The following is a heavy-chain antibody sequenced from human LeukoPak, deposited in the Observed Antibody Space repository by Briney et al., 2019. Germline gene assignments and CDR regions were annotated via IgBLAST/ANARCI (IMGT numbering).Heavy chain of an antibody. D-gene: IGHD3-22*01. CDR3: AKGVHYYDSSGYLMDYFDY. CDR2: ISGSGGST. Sequence: PGGSLRLSCAASGFTFSSYAMSWVRQAPGKGLEWVSAISGSGGSTYYADSVKGRFTISRDNSKNTLYLQMNSLRAEDTAVYYCAKGVHYYDSSGYLMDYFDYWGQGTLVTVSS. V-gene: IGHV3-23*01. CDR1: GFTFSSYA. J-gene: IGHJ4*02.